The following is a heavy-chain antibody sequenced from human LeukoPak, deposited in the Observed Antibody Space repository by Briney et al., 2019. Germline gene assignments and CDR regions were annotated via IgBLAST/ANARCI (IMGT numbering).Heavy chain of an antibody. D-gene: IGHD4-23*01. V-gene: IGHV1-46*01. CDR2: INLSGDRT. CDR3: ASLSHDYGGKTLDY. Sequence: ASVKVSCKASGYTFTSYYLHWVRQAPGQGLEWMGTINLSGDRTSYAQKIQGRVTMTRDTSTSTVYMELSSLRSEDTAVYYCASLSHDYGGKTLDYWGQGTLVTVSS. J-gene: IGHJ4*02. CDR1: GYTFTSYY.